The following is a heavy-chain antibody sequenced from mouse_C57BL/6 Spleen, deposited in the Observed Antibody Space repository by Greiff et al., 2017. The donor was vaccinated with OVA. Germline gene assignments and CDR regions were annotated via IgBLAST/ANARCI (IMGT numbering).Heavy chain of an antibody. V-gene: IGHV8-8*01. CDR2: IWWDDDK. Sequence: QVTLKESGPGILQPSQTLSLTCSFSGFSLSTFGMGVGWIRQPSGKGLEWLAHIWWDDDKYYNPALKSRLTISKDTSKHQVFLKIANVDTADTATYYCARIAIGGYGWYFDVWGTGTTVTVSS. J-gene: IGHJ1*03. D-gene: IGHD2-14*01. CDR3: ARIAIGGYGWYFDV. CDR1: GFSLSTFGMG.